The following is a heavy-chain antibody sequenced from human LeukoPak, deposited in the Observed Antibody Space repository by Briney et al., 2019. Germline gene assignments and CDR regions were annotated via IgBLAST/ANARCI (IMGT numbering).Heavy chain of an antibody. J-gene: IGHJ4*02. D-gene: IGHD3-22*01. CDR3: ARGAVAGTGYYDSSGYYSGYFDY. Sequence: APVKVSCKASGYTFTSYYMHWVRQAPGQGLEWMGIINPSGGSTSYAQKFQGRVTMTRDMSTSTVYMELSSLRSEDTAVYYCARGAVAGTGYYDSSGYYSGYFDYWGQGTLVTVSS. CDR2: INPSGGST. V-gene: IGHV1-46*01. CDR1: GYTFTSYY.